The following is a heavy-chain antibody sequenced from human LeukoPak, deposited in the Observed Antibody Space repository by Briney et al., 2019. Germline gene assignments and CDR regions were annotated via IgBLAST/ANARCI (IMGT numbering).Heavy chain of an antibody. CDR1: GYSFTSYW. J-gene: IGHJ6*03. CDR2: IYPGDSDT. Sequence: GESLKISCKGSGYSFTSYWIGWVRQMPGKGLEWMGIIYPGDSDTRYSPSFQGQVTISADKSISTVYLQWSSLKASDTAMYYCARSYYYGSGRYYYYYYMDVWGKGTTVTVSS. V-gene: IGHV5-51*01. D-gene: IGHD3-10*01. CDR3: ARSYYYGSGRYYYYYYMDV.